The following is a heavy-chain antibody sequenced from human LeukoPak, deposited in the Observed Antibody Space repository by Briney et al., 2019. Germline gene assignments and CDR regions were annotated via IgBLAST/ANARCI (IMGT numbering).Heavy chain of an antibody. CDR2: TYDRSKWYN. V-gene: IGHV6-1*01. Sequence: SQTLSLTCAISGDSVSSDSAAWNWIRPSPSRGLEWLGRTYDRSKWYNDYAISVKSRITINPDTSKNQYSLPLNSVTADGTAVYYCARGGITGTTMWFDPWGQGTLVTVSS. J-gene: IGHJ5*02. CDR3: ARGGITGTTMWFDP. D-gene: IGHD1-20*01. CDR1: GDSVSSDSAA.